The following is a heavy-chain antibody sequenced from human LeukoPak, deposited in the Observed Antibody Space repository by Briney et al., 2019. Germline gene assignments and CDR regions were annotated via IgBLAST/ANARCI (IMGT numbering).Heavy chain of an antibody. Sequence: PGRSLRLSCAASGFTFSSYGMHWVRQAPGKGLEWVAVIWYDGSNKYYADSVKGRFTISRDNSKNTLYLQMNSLRAEDTAVYYCARDRQVGATYGDYWGQGTLVTVSS. J-gene: IGHJ4*02. CDR2: IWYDGSNK. CDR3: ARDRQVGATYGDY. V-gene: IGHV3-33*01. CDR1: GFTFSSYG. D-gene: IGHD1-26*01.